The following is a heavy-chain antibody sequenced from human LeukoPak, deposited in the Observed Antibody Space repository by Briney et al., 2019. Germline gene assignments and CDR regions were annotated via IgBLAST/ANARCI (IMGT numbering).Heavy chain of an antibody. D-gene: IGHD6-13*01. Sequence: SVKVSCKASGGTFSSYAISWVRQAPGQGLEWMGGIIPIFGTANYAQKFQGRVTITADESTSTAYMELSSLRSEDTAVYYCARDTGIAAAGRPNWFDPWGQGTLVTVSS. CDR3: ARDTGIAAAGRPNWFDP. CDR2: IIPIFGTA. CDR1: GGTFSSYA. V-gene: IGHV1-69*13. J-gene: IGHJ5*02.